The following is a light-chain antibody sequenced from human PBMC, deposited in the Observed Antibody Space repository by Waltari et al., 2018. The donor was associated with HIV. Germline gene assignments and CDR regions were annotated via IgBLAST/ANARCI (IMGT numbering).Light chain of an antibody. CDR1: SSDVGGYNY. Sequence: QSALTQPASVSGSPGQSITLSCTGTSSDVGGYNYVSWYQQPPGKAPKLMIYAVSNRPSGVSNRFSGSKSGNTASLTISGLQAEDEADYCCNSYTSTWVFGGGTKLTVL. J-gene: IGLJ3*02. V-gene: IGLV2-14*01. CDR2: AVS. CDR3: NSYTSTWV.